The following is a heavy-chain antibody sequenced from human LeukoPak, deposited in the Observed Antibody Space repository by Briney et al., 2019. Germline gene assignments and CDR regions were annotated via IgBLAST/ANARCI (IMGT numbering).Heavy chain of an antibody. CDR1: GSTFSSYA. Sequence: GGSLRLSCSASGSTFSSYAMHWVRQAPGKGLEYVSAISSNGGSTYYADSVKGRFTISRDNSKNTLYLQMSSLRAEDTAVYYCVKGSTPRFDYYGMDVWGQGTTVTVSS. V-gene: IGHV3-64D*09. CDR3: VKGSTPRFDYYGMDV. J-gene: IGHJ6*02. D-gene: IGHD3-10*01. CDR2: ISSNGGST.